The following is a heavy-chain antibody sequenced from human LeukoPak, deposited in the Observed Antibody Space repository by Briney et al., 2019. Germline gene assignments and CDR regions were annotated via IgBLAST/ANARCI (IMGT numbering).Heavy chain of an antibody. CDR1: GFTFSSYA. J-gene: IGHJ6*03. Sequence: GGSLRLSCAASGFTFSSYAMSWVRQAPGKGLEWVSAISGSGGSTYYADSVKGRFTISRDNSKNTLYLQMNSLRAEDTAVYYCARDMPITTFGPDYYYYYYMDVWGKGTTVTVSS. V-gene: IGHV3-23*01. D-gene: IGHD3-3*01. CDR3: ARDMPITTFGPDYYYYYYMDV. CDR2: ISGSGGST.